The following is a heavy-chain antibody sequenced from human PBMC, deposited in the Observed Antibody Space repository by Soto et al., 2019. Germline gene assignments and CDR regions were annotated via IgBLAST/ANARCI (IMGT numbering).Heavy chain of an antibody. V-gene: IGHV1-8*01. Sequence: QVQLVQSGAEVKKPGASVRVSCKGSGYTFTNYDISWVRQATGQGLEWMGWISPKGGSAGYAQKSKGRVTISRAHSISRSVPELSGLSTEDTAFTYYARAAKIRVSFWGTTNPHRYFGLWGRVTLLAASS. CDR1: GYTFTNYD. CDR2: ISPKGGSA. D-gene: IGHD1-1*01. CDR3: ARAAKIRVSFWGTTNPHRYFGL. J-gene: IGHJ2*01.